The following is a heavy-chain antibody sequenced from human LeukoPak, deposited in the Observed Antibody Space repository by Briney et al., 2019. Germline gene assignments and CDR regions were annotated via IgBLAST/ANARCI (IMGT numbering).Heavy chain of an antibody. CDR3: ARGSASESSFYDILTGYPDKYAFDI. D-gene: IGHD3-9*01. CDR1: GGSFSGYY. Sequence: PSETLSLTCAVYGGSFSGYYWSWIRQPPGKGLEWIGEINHSGSTNYNPSLKSRVTMSVDTSKNQFSLKLSSVTAADTAVYYCARGSASESSFYDILTGYPDKYAFDIWGQGTMVTVSS. J-gene: IGHJ3*02. CDR2: INHSGST. V-gene: IGHV4-34*01.